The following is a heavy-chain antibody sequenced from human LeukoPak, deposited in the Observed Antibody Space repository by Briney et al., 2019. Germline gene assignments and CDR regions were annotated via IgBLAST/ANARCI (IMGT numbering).Heavy chain of an antibody. CDR3: ARDILSQGPDAFDI. J-gene: IGHJ3*02. CDR1: GFTVSSNY. V-gene: IGHV3-53*01. Sequence: GGSLRLSCAASGFTVSSNYMSWVRQAPGKGLEWVSVIYSGGSTYYADSVKGRFTISRDNSKNTLYLQMNSLRAEDTAVYYCARDILSQGPDAFDIWGQGTMVTVS. D-gene: IGHD2/OR15-2a*01. CDR2: IYSGGST.